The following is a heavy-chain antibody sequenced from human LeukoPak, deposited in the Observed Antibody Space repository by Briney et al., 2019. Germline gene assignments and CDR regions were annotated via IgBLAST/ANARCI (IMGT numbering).Heavy chain of an antibody. CDR3: ARGAWQWLVQGYFDY. CDR1: GGSVSSSSYF. V-gene: IGHV4-39*01. CDR2: MYYSGTT. J-gene: IGHJ4*02. Sequence: SETLSLTCTVSGGSVSSSSYFWGWIRQPPGKGLEWIGSMYYSGTTCYNPSLKSRVTISVDTSKNQFSLKLSSVTAADTAVYYCARGAWQWLVQGYFDYWGQGTLVTVSS. D-gene: IGHD6-19*01.